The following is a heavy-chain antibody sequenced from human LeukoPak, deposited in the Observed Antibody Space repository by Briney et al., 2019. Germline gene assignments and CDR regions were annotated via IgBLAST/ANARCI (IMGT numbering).Heavy chain of an antibody. CDR2: IYNDGGLP. J-gene: IGHJ4*02. V-gene: IGHV3-33*07. CDR3: AQGHYVGNSEFLDN. CDR1: GFSFSSYG. Sequence: GGSLRLSCAAFGFSFSSYGMYWVRQAPGKGLEWVALIYNDGGLPNYLDSVRGRFTISRDNSKNTLYLQMDSLRAEDTAVYYCAQGHYVGNSEFLDNWGQGSLVIVSS. D-gene: IGHD4-23*01.